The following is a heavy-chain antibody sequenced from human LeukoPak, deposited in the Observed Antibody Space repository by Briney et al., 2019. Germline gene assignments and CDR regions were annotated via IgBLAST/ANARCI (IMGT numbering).Heavy chain of an antibody. J-gene: IGHJ4*02. CDR3: AREYSSILN. Sequence: SETLSLTCAVYGGSFSGYYWSWIRQPPGKGLEWIGRIYTSGSTNYNPSLKSRVTMSVDTSKNQFSLKLSSVTAADTAVYYCAREYSSILNWGQGTLVTVSS. CDR2: IYTSGST. V-gene: IGHV4-4*07. CDR1: GGSFSGYY. D-gene: IGHD6-13*01.